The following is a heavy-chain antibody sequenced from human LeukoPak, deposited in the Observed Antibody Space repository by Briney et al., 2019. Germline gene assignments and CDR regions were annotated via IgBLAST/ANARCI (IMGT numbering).Heavy chain of an antibody. CDR1: GFMFSSNW. V-gene: IGHV3-7*03. J-gene: IGHJ4*02. D-gene: IGHD5-24*01. Sequence: GGSLRLSCAASGFMFSSNWMSWVRLAPGKGLEWVANIKEDGTETYYVDSVKGRFTISRDNANNSLYLQMNSLRVEDTAVYYCAKEGRSLQTYWGQGTLVTVSS. CDR3: AKEGRSLQTY. CDR2: IKEDGTET.